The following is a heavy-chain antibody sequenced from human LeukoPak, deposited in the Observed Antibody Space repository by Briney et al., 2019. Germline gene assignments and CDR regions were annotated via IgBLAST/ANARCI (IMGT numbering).Heavy chain of an antibody. D-gene: IGHD6-13*01. V-gene: IGHV5-51*01. CDR2: IYPGDSDT. CDR1: GYNFTTYW. CDR3: ARVRRAAACSRVYGMDV. Sequence: GESLKISCKGSGYNFTTYWVAWVRHMPGKGLEWMGIIYPGDSDTRYSPSFQGQVTISADKSISTAYLQWSSLKASDTAMYYCARVRRAAACSRVYGMDVWGQGTTITVSS. J-gene: IGHJ6*02.